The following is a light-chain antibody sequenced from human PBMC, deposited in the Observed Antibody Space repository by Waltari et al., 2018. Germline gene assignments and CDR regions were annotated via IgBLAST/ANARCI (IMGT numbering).Light chain of an antibody. CDR2: GAS. CDR3: QHYVRLPAT. Sequence: SCRASQSVSRTLAGYQQKPRQAPKLLIYGASIRANGIPDRFTGSGSGTDFSLTISSLEPEDFAIYFCQHYVRLPATFGQGTKVEIK. CDR1: QSVSRT. J-gene: IGKJ1*01. V-gene: IGKV3-20*01.